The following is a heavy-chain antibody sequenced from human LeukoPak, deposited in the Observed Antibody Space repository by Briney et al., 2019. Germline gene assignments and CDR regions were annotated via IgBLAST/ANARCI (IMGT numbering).Heavy chain of an antibody. CDR1: GFTFSSYA. CDR2: ISSYGGST. Sequence: PGGSLRLSCAASGFTFSSYAMLWVRQAPGKGLEYVSAISSYGGSTYYANSVKGRFTISRDNSKNSLYLQMNSLRAEDTALYYCARQLGAAAGSTSWFDPWGQGTLVTVSS. CDR3: ARQLGAAAGSTSWFDP. J-gene: IGHJ5*02. V-gene: IGHV3-64*01. D-gene: IGHD6-13*01.